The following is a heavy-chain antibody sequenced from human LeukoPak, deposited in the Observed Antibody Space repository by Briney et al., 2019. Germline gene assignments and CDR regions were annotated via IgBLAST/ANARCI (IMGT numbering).Heavy chain of an antibody. Sequence: AGGSLRLSCSASGFSFSTYGMHWVRQAPGKGLEWVAVIWYDGSNKYYADSVKGRFTISRDNSKNTLYLQMNSLRAEDTAVYYCARGGVPAVMGYWGQGTLVTVSS. CDR2: IWYDGSNK. CDR1: GFSFSTYG. D-gene: IGHD2-2*01. J-gene: IGHJ4*02. V-gene: IGHV3-33*01. CDR3: ARGGVPAVMGY.